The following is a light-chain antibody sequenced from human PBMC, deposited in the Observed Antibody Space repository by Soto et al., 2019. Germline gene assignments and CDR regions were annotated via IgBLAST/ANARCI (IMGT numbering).Light chain of an antibody. CDR2: GAS. CDR3: QQYNNWPWT. V-gene: IGKV3-15*01. CDR1: QSVRSK. Sequence: EIVLTQSPGTLSVSPGERATLSCRASQSVRSKLAWYQQKPGQAPRLLFYGASTGATGIPGRFSGSGSETEFTLSISSLQSEDFAVYDCQQYNNWPWTFGQGTKVEIK. J-gene: IGKJ1*01.